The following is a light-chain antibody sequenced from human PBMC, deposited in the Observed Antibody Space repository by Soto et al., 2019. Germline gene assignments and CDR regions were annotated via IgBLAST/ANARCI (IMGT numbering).Light chain of an antibody. V-gene: IGKV3-20*01. J-gene: IGKJ2*01. CDR3: QQYGSSPPT. CDR2: GAS. CDR1: QSVSSSY. Sequence: EIVLTQCPGTLSLSPGERATLSCRASQSVSSSYLAWYQRKPGQAPRLLIYGASSRATGLPDRFSGSGSGTDFTLTISRLEPEDFAVYYCQQYGSSPPTFGQGTKLEIK.